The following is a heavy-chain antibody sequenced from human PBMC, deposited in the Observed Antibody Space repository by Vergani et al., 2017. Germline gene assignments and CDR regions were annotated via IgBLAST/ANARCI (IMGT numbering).Heavy chain of an antibody. J-gene: IGHJ6*02. CDR1: GYTFTSYD. V-gene: IGHV1-8*03. CDR3: ARLTANKYCSSTSCYGGYYYYYGMDV. D-gene: IGHD2-2*01. CDR2: MNPNSGNT. Sequence: QVQLVQSGAEVKKPGASVKVSCKASGYTFTSYDINWVRQATGQGLEWMGWMNPNSGNTGYVQKFQGRVTITRNTSISTAYMELSSLRSEDTAVYYCARLTANKYCSSTSCYGGYYYYYGMDVWGQGP.